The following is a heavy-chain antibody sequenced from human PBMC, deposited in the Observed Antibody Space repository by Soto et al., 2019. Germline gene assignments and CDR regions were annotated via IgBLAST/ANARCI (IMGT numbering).Heavy chain of an antibody. Sequence: GASVKVSCKASGGTFSSYASSWVRQAPGQGLEWMGGIIPIFGTANYAQKFQGRVTITADESTSTAYMELSSLRSEDTAVYYCARGPDSSSSDYFHYWGQGTLVTVSS. CDR2: IIPIFGTA. V-gene: IGHV1-69*13. CDR3: ARGPDSSSSDYFHY. CDR1: GGTFSSYA. D-gene: IGHD6-6*01. J-gene: IGHJ4*02.